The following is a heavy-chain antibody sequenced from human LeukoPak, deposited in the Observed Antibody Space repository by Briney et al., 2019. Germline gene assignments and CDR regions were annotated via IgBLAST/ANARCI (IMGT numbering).Heavy chain of an antibody. D-gene: IGHD2-21*02. CDR1: GYTFSTYG. V-gene: IGHV1-18*01. CDR3: ARGLGVVTAQSEQPKPRYFDL. Sequence: ASVKVSCKASGYTFSTYGISWVRQAPGQGLEWMGWISGYNGNTSYAQILQDRVTMTRDTSTSTAYMELRSLRSDDTAVYYCARGLGVVTAQSEQPKPRYFDLWGRGTQVTVSS. J-gene: IGHJ2*01. CDR2: ISGYNGNT.